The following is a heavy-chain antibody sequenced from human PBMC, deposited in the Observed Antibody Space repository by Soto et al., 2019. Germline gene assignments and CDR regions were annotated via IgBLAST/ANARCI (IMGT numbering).Heavy chain of an antibody. J-gene: IGHJ4*02. Sequence: SETLSLTCTVSGGSISSYYWSWIRQPPGKGLEWIGYTYYSGSTNYNPSLKSRVTISVDTSKNQFSLKLSSVTAADTAVYYCARRYGYCFDYWGQGTRVTVS. CDR3: ARRYGYCFDY. CDR1: GGSISSYY. V-gene: IGHV4-59*08. D-gene: IGHD4-17*01. CDR2: TYYSGST.